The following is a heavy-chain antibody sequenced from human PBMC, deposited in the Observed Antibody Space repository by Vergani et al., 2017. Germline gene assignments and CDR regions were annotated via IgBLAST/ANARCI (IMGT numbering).Heavy chain of an antibody. Sequence: QLQLQESGPGLVKPSETLSLTCTVSGGSISSSSYYWGWIRQPPGKGLEWIGSIYYSGSTYYNPSLKSRVTISVDTSKNQFSLKLSSVTAADTAVYYCARRTTMVRGDREIARYYFDYWGQGTLVTVSS. V-gene: IGHV4-39*01. CDR3: ARRTTMVRGDREIARYYFDY. J-gene: IGHJ4*02. CDR1: GGSISSSSYY. D-gene: IGHD3-10*01. CDR2: IYYSGST.